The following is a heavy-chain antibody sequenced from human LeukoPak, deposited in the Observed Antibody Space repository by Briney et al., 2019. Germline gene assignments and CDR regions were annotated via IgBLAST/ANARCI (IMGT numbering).Heavy chain of an antibody. V-gene: IGHV4-30-2*01. Sequence: SETLSLTCAVSGGSIGSGGYSWSWIRQPPGKGLEWIGYIYHSGSTYYNPSLKSRVTISVDRSKNQFSLKLSSVTAADTAVYYCARVRGQYYFDYWGQGTLVTVSS. J-gene: IGHJ4*02. CDR2: IYHSGST. CDR1: GGSIGSGGYS. CDR3: ARVRGQYYFDY.